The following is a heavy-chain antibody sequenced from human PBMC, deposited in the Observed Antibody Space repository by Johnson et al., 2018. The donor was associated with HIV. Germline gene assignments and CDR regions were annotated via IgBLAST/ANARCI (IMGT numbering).Heavy chain of an antibody. V-gene: IGHV3-11*01. Sequence: QVQLVESGGGLVKPVGSLRLSCAASGFTFSDYYMTWIRQAPGKGLEWLSFISSSGDILRYADSVRGRFTISRDNAKNPLYLQISSLRAEDTALYYWARGKGAAAGLDTFDIWGQGTMVSVSS. CDR1: GFTFSDYY. D-gene: IGHD6-13*01. CDR3: ARGKGAAAGLDTFDI. CDR2: ISSSGDIL. J-gene: IGHJ3*02.